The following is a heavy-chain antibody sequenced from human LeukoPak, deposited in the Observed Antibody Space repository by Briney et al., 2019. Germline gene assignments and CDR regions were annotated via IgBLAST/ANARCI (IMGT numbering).Heavy chain of an antibody. Sequence: GGSLRLSCGASGFTFSTYWMTWVRQAPGKGLEWVANINHDGSEKYYVDSVRGRFTISRDNAKNSLYLQMNSLKTEDTAVYYCTRHGGRDYYDSSEDAFDIWGQGTMVIVSS. V-gene: IGHV3-7*03. CDR2: INHDGSEK. CDR3: TRHGGRDYYDSSEDAFDI. D-gene: IGHD3-22*01. CDR1: GFTFSTYW. J-gene: IGHJ3*02.